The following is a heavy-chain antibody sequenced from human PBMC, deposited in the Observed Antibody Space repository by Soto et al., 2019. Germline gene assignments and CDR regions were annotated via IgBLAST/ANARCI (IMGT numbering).Heavy chain of an antibody. CDR2: IYYSGST. D-gene: IGHD3-22*01. CDR1: GGSISSGDYY. Sequence: SETLSLTCTVSGGSISSGDYYWSWIRQPPGKGLEWIGYIYYSGSTYYNPSLKSRVTISVDTSKNQFSLKLSSVTAADTAVYYCARGELVLSSLRNYYDSSGYLKTFNWFDPWGQGTLVTVSS. CDR3: ARGELVLSSLRNYYDSSGYLKTFNWFDP. J-gene: IGHJ5*02. V-gene: IGHV4-30-4*02.